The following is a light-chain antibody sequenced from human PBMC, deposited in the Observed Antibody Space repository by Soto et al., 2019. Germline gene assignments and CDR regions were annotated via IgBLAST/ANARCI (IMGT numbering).Light chain of an antibody. V-gene: IGKV2-28*01. Sequence: DLVLTQSPLSLPVTPGEPASISCMSSQSLLHSNGYNYLDWYLQKPGQSPQLLIHLGSNRASGVPDRFSGSGSGTDFTLKISRVEAEDVGVYYCMQPLQSWTFGQGTKVDIK. J-gene: IGKJ1*01. CDR1: QSLLHSNGYNY. CDR3: MQPLQSWT. CDR2: LGS.